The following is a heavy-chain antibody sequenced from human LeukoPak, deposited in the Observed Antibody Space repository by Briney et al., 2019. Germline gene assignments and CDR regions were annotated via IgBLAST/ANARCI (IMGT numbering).Heavy chain of an antibody. Sequence: PGGSLRLSCAASGFTFDDHGMSWVRQAPGKGLEWVAVIWYDGSNKYYADSVKGRFTISRDNAKNTLYLQMNSLRAEDTAIYYCARVRSDYSSSSPPDYWGQGTPVTVSS. CDR1: GFTFDDHG. D-gene: IGHD6-6*01. V-gene: IGHV3-33*08. CDR2: IWYDGSNK. CDR3: ARVRSDYSSSSPPDY. J-gene: IGHJ4*02.